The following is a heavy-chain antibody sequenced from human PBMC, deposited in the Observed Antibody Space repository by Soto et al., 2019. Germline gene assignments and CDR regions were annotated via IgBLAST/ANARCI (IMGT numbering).Heavy chain of an antibody. V-gene: IGHV4-31*03. CDR2: IYNGGST. CDR1: GGSISSGGYY. Sequence: SETLSLTCTVSGGSISSGGYYWSWIRQHPGKGLEWSGHIYNGGSTYYNPSLKSRVTISVDTSKNQFSLKLSSVTAADTAVYYCARGTTTVTTHNWFDPWGQGTLVTVSS. J-gene: IGHJ5*02. CDR3: ARGTTTVTTHNWFDP. D-gene: IGHD4-17*01.